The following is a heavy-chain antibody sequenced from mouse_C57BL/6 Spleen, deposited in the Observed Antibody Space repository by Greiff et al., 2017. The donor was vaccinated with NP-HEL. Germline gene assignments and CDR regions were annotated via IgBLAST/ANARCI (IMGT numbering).Heavy chain of an antibody. Sequence: DVMLVESGGGLVKPGGSLKLSCAASGFTFSSYAMSWVRQTPEKRLEWVATISDGGSYTYYPDNVKGRFTISRDNAKNNLYLQMSHLKSEDKAMYYCARGGSTMVTTKAWFAYWGQGTLVTVSA. V-gene: IGHV5-4*03. CDR1: GFTFSSYA. CDR2: ISDGGSYT. J-gene: IGHJ3*01. D-gene: IGHD2-2*01. CDR3: ARGGSTMVTTKAWFAY.